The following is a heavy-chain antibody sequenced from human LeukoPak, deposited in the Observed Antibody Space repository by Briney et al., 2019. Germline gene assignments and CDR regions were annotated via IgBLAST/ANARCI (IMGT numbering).Heavy chain of an antibody. CDR2: IFSSGST. D-gene: IGHD4-17*01. CDR1: SGSISSYY. CDR3: ARGPTRYYFDC. V-gene: IGHV4-59*01. J-gene: IGHJ4*02. Sequence: SETLSLTCTVSSGSISSYYWSWIRQPPGKGLEWIGYIFSSGSTNYNPSLKSRVTISVDTSKNQFSLGLSSVTAADTAVYYCARGPTRYYFDCWGQGTLVTVSS.